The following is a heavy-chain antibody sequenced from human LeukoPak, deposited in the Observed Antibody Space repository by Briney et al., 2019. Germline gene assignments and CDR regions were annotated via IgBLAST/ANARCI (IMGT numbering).Heavy chain of an antibody. CDR1: GYTFTSYD. Sequence: ASVKVSCKASGYTFTSYDINWVRQATRQGLEWMGWMNPNSGNTGYAQKFQGRVTMTRNTSISTAYMELSSLRSEDTAVYYCARELIAAAGSAGFDYWGQGTLVTVSS. J-gene: IGHJ4*02. CDR2: MNPNSGNT. D-gene: IGHD6-13*01. CDR3: ARELIAAAGSAGFDY. V-gene: IGHV1-8*01.